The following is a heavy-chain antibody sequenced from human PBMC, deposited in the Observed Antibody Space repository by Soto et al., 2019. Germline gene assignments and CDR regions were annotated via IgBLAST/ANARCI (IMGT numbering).Heavy chain of an antibody. J-gene: IGHJ4*02. CDR2: INAGNGNT. Sequence: QVQLVQSGAEVKKPGASVKVSCKASGYTFTSYAMHWVRQAPGQRLEWMGWINAGNGNTKYSQKFQGRVTITRDTSASTDYWELSSLRSENTAVYFCASSIRLAGDYWGQGTLVPVSS. CDR1: GYTFTSYA. CDR3: ASSIRLAGDY. V-gene: IGHV1-3*01.